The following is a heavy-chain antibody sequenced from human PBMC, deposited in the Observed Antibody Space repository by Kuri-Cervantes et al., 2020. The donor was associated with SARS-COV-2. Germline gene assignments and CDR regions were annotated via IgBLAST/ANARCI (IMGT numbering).Heavy chain of an antibody. V-gene: IGHV1-3*01. D-gene: IGHD1-26*01. Sequence: ASVKVSCKASGYTFTSYAMHWVRQAPGQRLEWMGWINAGNGNTKYSQKFQGRVTITRDTSASTAYMELSSLRSEDTAVYYCARAGGGIVGANHSDYWGQGTLVTVSS. J-gene: IGHJ4*02. CDR3: ARAGGGIVGANHSDY. CDR1: GYTFTSYA. CDR2: INAGNGNT.